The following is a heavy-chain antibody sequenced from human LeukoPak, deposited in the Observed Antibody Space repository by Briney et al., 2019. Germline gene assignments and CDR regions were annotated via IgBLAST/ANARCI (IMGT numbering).Heavy chain of an antibody. V-gene: IGHV1-69*13. CDR2: IIPIFGTA. CDR1: GGTFSSYA. J-gene: IGHJ4*02. Sequence: GASVKVSCKASGGTFSSYAISWVRQAPGQGLEWMGGIIPIFGTANYAQKFQGRVTITADESTSTAYMELSSLRSEDTAVYYCAVDYQLLYSHYWGQGTLVTVSS. CDR3: AVDYQLLYSHY. D-gene: IGHD2-2*02.